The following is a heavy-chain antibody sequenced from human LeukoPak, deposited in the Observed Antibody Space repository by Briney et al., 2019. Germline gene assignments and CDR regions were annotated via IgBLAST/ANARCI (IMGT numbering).Heavy chain of an antibody. CDR3: ATGGLTTFGVGEH. Sequence: ASVKVSCKSSGNSFTDYYIHWMRQAPGQRLEWMGCINANSGGTKHAQNFQGRVTMTRDTSIATAYMELSGLRSDDTAIYYCATGGLTTFGVGEHWGQGALITVSS. J-gene: IGHJ1*01. CDR2: INANSGGT. CDR1: GNSFTDYY. V-gene: IGHV1-2*02. D-gene: IGHD3-3*01.